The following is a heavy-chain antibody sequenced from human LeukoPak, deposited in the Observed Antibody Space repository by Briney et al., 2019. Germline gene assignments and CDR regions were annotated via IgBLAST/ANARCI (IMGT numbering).Heavy chain of an antibody. CDR3: ARQFSYYDFWSGYPFDY. V-gene: IGHV4-39*01. CDR1: GGSISSSSYY. J-gene: IGHJ4*02. D-gene: IGHD3-3*01. CDR2: IYYSGST. Sequence: PSETLSLTCTVSGGSISSSSYYWGWIRQPPGKGLEWIGSIYYSGSTYYNPSLKSRVTISVDTSKNQFSLKLSSVTAADTAVYYCARQFSYYDFWSGYPFDYWGQGTLVTVSS.